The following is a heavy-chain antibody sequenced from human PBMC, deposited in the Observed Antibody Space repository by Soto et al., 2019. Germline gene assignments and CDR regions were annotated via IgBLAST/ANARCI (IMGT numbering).Heavy chain of an antibody. CDR1: GFTLSSYG. CDR3: AKGVRAGSGSYYYGMDV. Sequence: PGGSLRLSCAASGFTLSSYGMHWVRQAPGKGLEWVAVVSFHGSQRYFADSVKGRFTISRDNSKNTLYLQMNSLRAEDTAVYYCAKGVRAGSGSYYYGMDVWGQGTTVTVSS. D-gene: IGHD3-10*01. V-gene: IGHV3-30*18. CDR2: VSFHGSQR. J-gene: IGHJ6*02.